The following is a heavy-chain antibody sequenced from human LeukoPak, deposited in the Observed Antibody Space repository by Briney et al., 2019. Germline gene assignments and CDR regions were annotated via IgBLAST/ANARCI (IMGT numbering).Heavy chain of an antibody. CDR3: ARVGPYKITMVRGIMGYLDS. CDR1: GGSFSAYS. CDR2: INHSGST. D-gene: IGHD3-10*01. J-gene: IGHJ4*02. Sequence: SETLSLTCAVYGGSFSAYSWSWIRQPPGKGLEWIGEINHSGSTNYNPSLKSRLTISVDTSKNQFSLKLSSVTAADTAVYYCARVGPYKITMVRGIMGYLDSWGQGNLVTVSS. V-gene: IGHV4-34*01.